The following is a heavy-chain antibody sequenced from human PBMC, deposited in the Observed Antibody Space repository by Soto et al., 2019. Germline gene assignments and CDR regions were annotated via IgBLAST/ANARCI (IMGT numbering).Heavy chain of an antibody. Sequence: PGGSLRLSCAASGFTFSSYSMNWVRQAPGKGLEWVSYISSSSSTIYYADSVKGRFTISRDNAKNSLYLQMNSLRAEDTAVYYCARVTGWYSGYDYYYGMDVWGQGTTVTVSS. CDR1: GFTFSSYS. V-gene: IGHV3-48*01. CDR2: ISSSSSTI. CDR3: ARVTGWYSGYDYYYGMDV. J-gene: IGHJ6*02. D-gene: IGHD5-12*01.